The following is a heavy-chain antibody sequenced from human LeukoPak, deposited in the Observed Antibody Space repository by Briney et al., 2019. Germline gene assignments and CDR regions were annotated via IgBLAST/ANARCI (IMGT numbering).Heavy chain of an antibody. V-gene: IGHV1-8*01. D-gene: IGHD3-10*01. CDR3: ARISVLLWFGPGAEYFQH. Sequence: GASVKVSCKASGYTFTSYDINWVRQATGQGLEWMGWMNPNSGNTGYAQKFQGRVTMTRDTSISTAYMELSRLRSDDTAVYYCARISVLLWFGPGAEYFQHWGQGTLVTVSS. CDR2: MNPNSGNT. J-gene: IGHJ1*01. CDR1: GYTFTSYD.